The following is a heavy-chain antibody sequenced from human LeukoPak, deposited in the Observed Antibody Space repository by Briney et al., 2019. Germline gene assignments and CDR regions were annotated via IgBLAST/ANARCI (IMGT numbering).Heavy chain of an antibody. Sequence: GASVKVSCKASGGTFSSYAISWVRQAPGQGLEWMGGIIPIFGTANYAQKFQGRVTITADESTSTAYMELSSLRSEDTAVYYCARDLAVYDYVWGSYRYTGFDYWGQGILVTVSS. V-gene: IGHV1-69*13. CDR3: ARDLAVYDYVWGSYRYTGFDY. CDR2: IIPIFGTA. J-gene: IGHJ4*02. CDR1: GGTFSSYA. D-gene: IGHD3-16*02.